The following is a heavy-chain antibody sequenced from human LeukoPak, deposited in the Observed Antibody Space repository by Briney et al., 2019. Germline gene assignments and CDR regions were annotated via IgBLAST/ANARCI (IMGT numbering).Heavy chain of an antibody. CDR2: INPNSGGT. V-gene: IGHV1-2*02. J-gene: IGHJ4*02. Sequence: ASVQVSCKASGYTFTAYYIHWVRQAPGQGLEWMGWINPNSGGTNYAQRFQGRVTMTRDTSISTAYMELSRLRSDDTAVYYRARDPDTHVVDLDYWGQGTLVTVSS. CDR3: ARDPDTHVVDLDY. D-gene: IGHD2-15*01. CDR1: GYTFTAYY.